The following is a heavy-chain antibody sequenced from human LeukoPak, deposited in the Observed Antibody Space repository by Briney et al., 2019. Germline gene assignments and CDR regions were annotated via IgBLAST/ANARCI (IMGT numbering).Heavy chain of an antibody. V-gene: IGHV3-74*01. CDR2: IKSDGSST. Sequence: GGSLRLSCAASGFTFSDYWMHWVRQAPGKGLVWVSRIKSDGSSTYYADSVKGRFTISRDNSKNTLYLQMNSLRAEDTAVYYCAKDPGTIFGVTNWFDPWGQGTLVTVSS. J-gene: IGHJ5*02. CDR3: AKDPGTIFGVTNWFDP. CDR1: GFTFSDYW. D-gene: IGHD3-3*01.